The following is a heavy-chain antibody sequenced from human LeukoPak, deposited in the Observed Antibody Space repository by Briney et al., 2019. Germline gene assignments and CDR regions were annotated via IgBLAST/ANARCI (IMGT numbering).Heavy chain of an antibody. J-gene: IGHJ4*02. D-gene: IGHD3-22*01. CDR3: ARAVSSGYDPFDY. V-gene: IGHV3-53*01. Sequence: GGSLRLSCAASGFIFSQYSINWVRQAPGKGLEWVSVIYSGGNTYYADSVKGRFTISRDNSKNTLYLQMNSLRAEDTAVYYCARAVSSGYDPFDYWGQGTLVTVSS. CDR1: GFIFSQYS. CDR2: IYSGGNT.